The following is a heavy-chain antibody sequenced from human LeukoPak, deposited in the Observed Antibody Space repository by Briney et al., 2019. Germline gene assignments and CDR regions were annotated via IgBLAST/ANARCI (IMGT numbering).Heavy chain of an antibody. CDR3: ARIDNIGKGPYVADV. CDR2: IYYSGTT. CDR1: GASINYYY. V-gene: IGHV4-59*01. J-gene: IGHJ4*02. Sequence: SETLSLTCTVSGASINYYYWTWIRQPPGKGLEWIAYIYYSGTTNYNPSFRSRVTLSVDTSKSQISLRLSSVTAADTAVYFCARIDNIGKGPYVADVWGQGTLVTVSS. D-gene: IGHD2/OR15-2a*01.